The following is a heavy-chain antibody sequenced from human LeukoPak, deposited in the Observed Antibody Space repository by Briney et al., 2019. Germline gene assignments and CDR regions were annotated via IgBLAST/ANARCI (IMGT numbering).Heavy chain of an antibody. CDR2: ISSSSSYI. Sequence: PGGSLRLSCAASGFTFSSYSMNWVRQAPGKGLEWVSSISSSSSYIYYADSVKGRFTISRDNAKNSLYLQMNSLRAEDTAVYYCARRLEYSSGWYIYWGQGTLVTVSS. CDR3: ARRLEYSSGWYIY. V-gene: IGHV3-21*01. D-gene: IGHD6-19*01. J-gene: IGHJ4*02. CDR1: GFTFSSYS.